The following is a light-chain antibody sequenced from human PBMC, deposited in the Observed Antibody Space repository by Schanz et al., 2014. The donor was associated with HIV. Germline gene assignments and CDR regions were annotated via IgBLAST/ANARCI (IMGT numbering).Light chain of an antibody. Sequence: QSALTQPPSASGSPGQSVNISCTGTSSDVGGYYYVSWYQQHPGKAPKLMIYEVSKRPSGVPDRFSGSKSGTSASLVISGLQSEDEADYYCATWDISLNGPVFGGGTKLTVL. V-gene: IGLV2-8*01. CDR3: ATWDISLNGPV. J-gene: IGLJ2*01. CDR1: SSDVGGYYY. CDR2: EVS.